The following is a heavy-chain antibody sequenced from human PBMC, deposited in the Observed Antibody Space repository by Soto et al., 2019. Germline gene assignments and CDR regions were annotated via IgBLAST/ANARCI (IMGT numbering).Heavy chain of an antibody. CDR3: ARSVDP. J-gene: IGHJ5*02. V-gene: IGHV4-31*03. CDR2: FFYSGTT. Sequence: QAQLQESGPGLVKPSQTLSLTCTVSGGSISSGGYYWSWIRQRPGKGLEWIGYFFYSGTTYYNPSLKSRVTIPVDTSKNQFSLMLNSVTAADTAVYYGARSVDPWGQGTLVTVSS. CDR1: GGSISSGGYY.